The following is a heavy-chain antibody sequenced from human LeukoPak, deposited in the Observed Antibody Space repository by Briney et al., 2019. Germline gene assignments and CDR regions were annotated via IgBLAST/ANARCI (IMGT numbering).Heavy chain of an antibody. Sequence: SETLSLTCNVSGYSISSGYYWGWIRQPPGKGLEWIGKIYHSGITAYNPSLKSRVTISVDTSENHFSLKLTSVTAADTAVYYCAKEMVHSSGCEFDPWGQGTLVTVSS. CDR1: GYSISSGYY. CDR3: AKEMVHSSGCEFDP. CDR2: IYHSGIT. J-gene: IGHJ5*02. D-gene: IGHD6-19*01. V-gene: IGHV4-38-2*02.